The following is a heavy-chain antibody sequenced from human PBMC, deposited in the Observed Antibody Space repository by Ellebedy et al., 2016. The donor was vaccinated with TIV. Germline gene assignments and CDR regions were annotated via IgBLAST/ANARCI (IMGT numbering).Heavy chain of an antibody. CDR2: ISGYNGYT. CDR3: ARDQASIVATAGFDY. D-gene: IGHD2-21*01. Sequence: AASVKVSCKASGYAFTSYGLSWVRQAPGQGLEWMGWISGYNGYTNYVQKLHDRVTITADTSTSTAYMELRSLRSDDTAMYYCARDQASIVATAGFDYWGQGSLVTVSS. J-gene: IGHJ4*02. CDR1: GYAFTSYG. V-gene: IGHV1-18*04.